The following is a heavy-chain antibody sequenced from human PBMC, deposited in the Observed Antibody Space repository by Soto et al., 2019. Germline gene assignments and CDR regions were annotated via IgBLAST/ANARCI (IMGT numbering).Heavy chain of an antibody. Sequence: ASVKVSCKASGYTFTSYGISWVRQAPGQGVEWLGWISAYNGNTNYAQKLQGRVTMTTDTSTSTTYMELRSLRSDDTAVYYCARTATYYDFWSGHEENWFDPWGQGTLVTVSS. D-gene: IGHD3-3*01. V-gene: IGHV1-18*04. J-gene: IGHJ5*02. CDR3: ARTATYYDFWSGHEENWFDP. CDR2: ISAYNGNT. CDR1: GYTFTSYG.